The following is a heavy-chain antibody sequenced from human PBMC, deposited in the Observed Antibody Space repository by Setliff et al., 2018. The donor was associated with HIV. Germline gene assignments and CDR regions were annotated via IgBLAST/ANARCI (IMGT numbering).Heavy chain of an antibody. CDR2: IYYTGST. CDR1: GESFSGYY. V-gene: IGHV4-34*01. CDR3: ARVGVVVAADALDY. J-gene: IGHJ4*02. Sequence: PSETLSLTCAVYGESFSGYYWNWIRQPPGKGLEWIGYIYYTGSTYYNPSLKSRVTISLDTSRNQFSLKLNSVTAADTAVYYCARVGVVVAADALDYWGQGTLVTVSS. D-gene: IGHD6-19*01.